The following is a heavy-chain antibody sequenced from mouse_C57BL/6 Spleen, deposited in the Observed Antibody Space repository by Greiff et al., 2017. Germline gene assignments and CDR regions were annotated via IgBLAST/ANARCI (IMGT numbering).Heavy chain of an antibody. D-gene: IGHD2-4*01. CDR2: INPNNGGT. J-gene: IGHJ4*01. CDR3: ARKDYDDGYYAMDY. Sequence: EVKLQESGPELVKPGASVKIPCKASGYTFTDYNMDWVKQSHGKSLEWIGDINPNNGGTIYNQKFKGKATLTVDKSSSTAYMELRSLTSEDTAVYYCARKDYDDGYYAMDYWGQGTSVTVSS. V-gene: IGHV1-18*01. CDR1: GYTFTDYN.